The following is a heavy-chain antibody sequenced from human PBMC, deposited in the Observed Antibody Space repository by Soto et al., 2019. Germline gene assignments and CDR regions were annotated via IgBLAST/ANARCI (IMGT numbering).Heavy chain of an antibody. CDR3: AKDRYSGTYPTDFDY. Sequence: GGSLRLSCAGSGFTFSSYGIHWVRQAPGKGLEWVALISYDGGNEKYTESVRDRFTISRDDSHNVAYLQMSSLRTEDTAMYYCAKDRYSGTYPTDFDYWGQGSLVTVSS. D-gene: IGHD1-26*01. J-gene: IGHJ4*02. CDR2: ISYDGGNE. V-gene: IGHV3-30*18. CDR1: GFTFSSYG.